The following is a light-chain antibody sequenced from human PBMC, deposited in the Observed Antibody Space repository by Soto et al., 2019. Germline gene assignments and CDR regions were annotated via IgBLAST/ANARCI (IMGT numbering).Light chain of an antibody. CDR3: TSYTSVTIVV. CDR1: NSDIGGYNS. CDR2: GVT. V-gene: IGLV2-14*01. Sequence: QSVLTQPASVSGSPGQSITISCTVSNSDIGGYNSVSWYQQHPGKAPKLLIFGVTNRPSGVSDRFSGSKSGNTASLTISALQAEDEADYYCTSYTSVTIVVFGGGTQLTVL. J-gene: IGLJ2*01.